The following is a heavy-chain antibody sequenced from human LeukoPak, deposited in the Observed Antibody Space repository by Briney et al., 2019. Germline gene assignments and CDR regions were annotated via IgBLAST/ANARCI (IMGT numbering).Heavy chain of an antibody. CDR2: IYHRAGT. V-gene: IGHV4-38-2*02. Sequence: PSETLSLTCTVSTYAITSGNSWGWVRQPPGKALEWIGNIYHRAGTSYSSPSLKSRLTILVDTSKNQFSLSLTSVTAADTALYYCVHFYGSGTYPYYFDYWGQGILVTVSS. D-gene: IGHD3-10*01. CDR1: TYAITSGNS. J-gene: IGHJ4*02. CDR3: VHFYGSGTYPYYFDY.